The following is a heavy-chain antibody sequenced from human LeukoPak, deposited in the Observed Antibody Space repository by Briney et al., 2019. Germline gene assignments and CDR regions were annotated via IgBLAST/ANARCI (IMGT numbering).Heavy chain of an antibody. D-gene: IGHD2-8*01. V-gene: IGHV3-74*01. J-gene: IGHJ4*02. CDR3: ARDRPGGLVRLTDY. Sequence: GGSLRLSCAASGFTFSSYWMHWVRQAPGKGLVWVSRINIDGSTSNYADSVKGRFTISRDNAKNAVYLQMNSLRVEDTAVYYCARDRPGGLVRLTDYWGQGTLVTVSS. CDR1: GFTFSSYW. CDR2: INIDGSTS.